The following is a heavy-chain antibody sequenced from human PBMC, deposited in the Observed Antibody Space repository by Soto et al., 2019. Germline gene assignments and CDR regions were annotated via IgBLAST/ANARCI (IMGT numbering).Heavy chain of an antibody. CDR2: ISWNSGSI. V-gene: IGHV3-9*01. CDR1: GFTFDDYA. J-gene: IGHJ4*02. Sequence: EVQLVESGGGLVQPGRSLRLSCAASGFTFDDYAMHWFRQAPGKGLEWVSGISWNSGSIGYADSVKGRFTISRDIAKNSLYLQMNSLRAEDTALYYCAKGHSYDFWSGQGAYWGQGTLVTVSS. CDR3: AKGHSYDFWSGQGAY. D-gene: IGHD3-3*01.